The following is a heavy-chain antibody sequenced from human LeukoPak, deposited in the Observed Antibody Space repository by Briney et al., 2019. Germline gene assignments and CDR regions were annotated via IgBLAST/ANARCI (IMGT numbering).Heavy chain of an antibody. CDR2: ISGSGGST. V-gene: IGHV3-23*01. CDR3: AKVQGTITIFGVVSRDWFDP. D-gene: IGHD3-3*01. CDR1: GFTFSRYA. Sequence: GGSLRLSCAASGFTFSRYAMYWVRQAPGKGLEWVSAISGSGGSTYYADSVKGRFTISRDNSKNTLYLQMNSLRAEDTAVYYCAKVQGTITIFGVVSRDWFDPWGQGTLVTVSS. J-gene: IGHJ5*02.